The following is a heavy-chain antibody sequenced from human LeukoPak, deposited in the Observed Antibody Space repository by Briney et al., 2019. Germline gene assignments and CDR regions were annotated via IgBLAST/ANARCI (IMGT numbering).Heavy chain of an antibody. CDR1: GFTFSSYA. V-gene: IGHV3-23*01. CDR2: ISGSGGST. CDR3: ARFRWGDYYYYGVDV. Sequence: GGSLRLSCATSGFTFSSYALNWVRQAPGQGLEWVSAISGSGGSTYYADSVEGRFTISRDTSNNEVYLQLNSLRAEDTAIYYCARFRWGDYYYYGVDVWGQGTTVTVSS. D-gene: IGHD3-16*01. J-gene: IGHJ6*02.